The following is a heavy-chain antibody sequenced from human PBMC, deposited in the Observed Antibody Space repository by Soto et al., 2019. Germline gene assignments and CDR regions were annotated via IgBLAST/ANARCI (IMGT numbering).Heavy chain of an antibody. Sequence: PSETLSLTCTVSGGSISSSSYYWGWIRQPPGKGLEWIGSIYYSGSTYYNPSLKSRVTISVDTSKNQFSLKLSSVTAADTAVYYCARPGRGGWSGYYTGLWEDYYYMDVWGKGTTVTVSS. V-gene: IGHV4-39*01. J-gene: IGHJ6*03. CDR2: IYYSGST. D-gene: IGHD3-3*01. CDR3: ARPGRGGWSGYYTGLWEDYYYMDV. CDR1: GGSISSSSYY.